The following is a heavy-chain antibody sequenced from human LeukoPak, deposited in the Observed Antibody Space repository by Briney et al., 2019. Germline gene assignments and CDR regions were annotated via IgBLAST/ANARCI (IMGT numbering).Heavy chain of an antibody. CDR2: IYYSGST. V-gene: IGHV4-39*07. CDR3: ARELAVAGTRRPFDP. J-gene: IGHJ5*02. Sequence: PSETLSLTCTVSGGSISSSSYYWGWIRQPPGKGLEWIGSIYYSGSTYYNPSLKSRVTISVDTSKNQFSLKLSSVTAADTAVYYCARELAVAGTRRPFDPWGQGTLVTVPS. CDR1: GGSISSSSYY. D-gene: IGHD6-19*01.